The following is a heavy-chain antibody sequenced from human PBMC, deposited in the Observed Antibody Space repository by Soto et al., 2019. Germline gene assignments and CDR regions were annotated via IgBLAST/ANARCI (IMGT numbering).Heavy chain of an antibody. CDR2: IYYSGST. D-gene: IGHD3-10*01. CDR3: ARGGKYYYGSGIREYYFEY. CDR1: GGSISSYY. Sequence: SETLSLTCTVSGGSISSYYWSWIRQPPGKGLEWIGYIYYSGSTNYNPSLKSRVTISVDTSKNQFSLKLSFVTAADTAVYYCARGGKYYYGSGIREYYFEYWGQGTLVTVSS. V-gene: IGHV4-59*01. J-gene: IGHJ4*02.